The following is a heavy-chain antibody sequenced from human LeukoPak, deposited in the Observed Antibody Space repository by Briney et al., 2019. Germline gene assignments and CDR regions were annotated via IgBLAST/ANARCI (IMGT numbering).Heavy chain of an antibody. CDR1: GYTFTSYY. J-gene: IGHJ4*02. Sequence: ASVKVSCKASGYTFTSYYVHWVRQAPGQGLEWMGIINPSGGSTSYAQKFQGRVTMTRDTSTSTVYMELSSLRSEDTAVYYCARGNYYGSGSRYYFDYWGQGTLVTVSS. CDR2: INPSGGST. D-gene: IGHD3-10*01. CDR3: ARGNYYGSGSRYYFDY. V-gene: IGHV1-46*03.